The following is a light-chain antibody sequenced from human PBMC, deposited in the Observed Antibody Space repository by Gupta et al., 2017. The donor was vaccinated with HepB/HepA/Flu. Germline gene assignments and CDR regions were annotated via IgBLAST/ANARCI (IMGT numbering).Light chain of an antibody. CDR1: SSNIGAGYD. CDR3: HSYDNSLTGSV. V-gene: IGLV1-40*01. Sequence: QSVLTQPPSLSGAPGQRVTISCSGGSSNIGAGYDVHWYQHLPGTVPKLLIFANANRPSGVPDRFSGSKSGTSASLAITGLQAEDEGDYYCHSYDNSLTGSVFGGGTKLTVL. CDR2: ANA. J-gene: IGLJ2*01.